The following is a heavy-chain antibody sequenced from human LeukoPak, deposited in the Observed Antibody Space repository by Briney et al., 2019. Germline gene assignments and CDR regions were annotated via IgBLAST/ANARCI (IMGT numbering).Heavy chain of an antibody. CDR3: ARDMDSSGYYFDY. J-gene: IGHJ4*02. CDR1: GFTFSSYA. Sequence: GGSLRLSCAASGFTFSSYAMSWVRQAPGKGLEWVSAISGSGGSTYYADSVKGRFTISRDNSKNTLYLQMNSLRAEDTAVYYCARDMDSSGYYFDYWGQGTLVTVSS. V-gene: IGHV3-23*01. D-gene: IGHD3-22*01. CDR2: ISGSGGST.